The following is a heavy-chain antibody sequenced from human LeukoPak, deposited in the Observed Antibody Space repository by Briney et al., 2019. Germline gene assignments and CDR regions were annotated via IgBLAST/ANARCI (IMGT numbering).Heavy chain of an antibody. CDR1: GGSISSGGYS. Sequence: PSETLSLTCVVSGGSISSGGYSWSWIRQPPGKGLEWIGYIYHSGSTYYNPSLKSRVTISVDRSKNQFSLKLSSVTAADTAVYYCARARNYDSSGYGRLVDYWGQGTLVTVSS. CDR2: IYHSGST. J-gene: IGHJ4*02. V-gene: IGHV4-30-2*01. CDR3: ARARNYDSSGYGRLVDY. D-gene: IGHD3-22*01.